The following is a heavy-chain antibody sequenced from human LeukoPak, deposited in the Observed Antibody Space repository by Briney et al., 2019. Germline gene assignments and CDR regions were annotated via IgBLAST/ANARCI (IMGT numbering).Heavy chain of an antibody. V-gene: IGHV4-4*02. CDR2: IYHSGST. CDR3: ARDEFSGSGSYPYSDY. J-gene: IGHJ4*02. Sequence: KPSETLSLTCAVSGGSISSSNWWSWVRQPPGKGLEWIGEIYHSGSTNYNPSLKSRVTISVDKSKNQFSLRLSSVTAADTAVYYCARDEFSGSGSYPYSDYWGQGTLVTVSS. D-gene: IGHD3-10*01. CDR1: GGSISSSNW.